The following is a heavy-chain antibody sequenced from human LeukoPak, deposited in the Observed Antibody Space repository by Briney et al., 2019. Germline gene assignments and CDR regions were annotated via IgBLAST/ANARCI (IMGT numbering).Heavy chain of an antibody. D-gene: IGHD1-26*01. CDR1: AYTFTGYY. Sequence: GASVKVSCKASAYTFTGYYMHWVRQAPGQGLEWMGWINPNSGGTNYAQKFQGRVTMTRDTSISTAHMELSRLRSDDTAVYYCARGSAYSGSYYYYYYMDVWGKGTTVTVSS. V-gene: IGHV1-2*02. CDR2: INPNSGGT. CDR3: ARGSAYSGSYYYYYYMDV. J-gene: IGHJ6*03.